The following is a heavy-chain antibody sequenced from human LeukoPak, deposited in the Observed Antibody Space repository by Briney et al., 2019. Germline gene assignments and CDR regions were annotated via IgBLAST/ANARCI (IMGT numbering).Heavy chain of an antibody. Sequence: GGSLRLSCAASGFTFSTSAMSWVRQAPRKGLEWVSAIGGSGGDTYYADSVKGRFTISRDNSKNTLFLQMNSLRAEDTAVYYCAKGGATSASPSDYWGQGTLATVSS. D-gene: IGHD1-26*01. V-gene: IGHV3-23*01. CDR2: IGGSGGDT. CDR1: GFTFSTSA. J-gene: IGHJ4*02. CDR3: AKGGATSASPSDY.